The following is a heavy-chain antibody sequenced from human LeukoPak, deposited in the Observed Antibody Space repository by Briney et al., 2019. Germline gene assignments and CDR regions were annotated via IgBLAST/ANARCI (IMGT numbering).Heavy chain of an antibody. D-gene: IGHD2-15*01. Sequence: GGSLRLSCAASGFTVSSNYMSWVRQAPGKGLEWVSLIYSGGSTYYADSVKGRFTISRDNSKNILYLQMNSLRAEDTAVYYCARHRRYCSGTTCYSGHDHWGQGTLVTVSS. CDR3: ARHRRYCSGTTCYSGHDH. CDR2: IYSGGST. V-gene: IGHV3-53*01. J-gene: IGHJ4*02. CDR1: GFTVSSNY.